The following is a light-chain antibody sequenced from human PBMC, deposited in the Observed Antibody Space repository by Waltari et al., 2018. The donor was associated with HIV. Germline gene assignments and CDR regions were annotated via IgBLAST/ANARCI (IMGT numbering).Light chain of an antibody. CDR3: MQALHTWT. Sequence: EIVMTKSPLSLPVTPGEPASISCRSSRSLLHSNGYNYLDWYLQKPGQSPQLLIYLGSNRASGVPDRFSGSGSGTDFTLKISRVEAEDVGIYYGMQALHTWTFGQGTKVEI. V-gene: IGKV2-28*01. CDR2: LGS. J-gene: IGKJ1*01. CDR1: RSLLHSNGYNY.